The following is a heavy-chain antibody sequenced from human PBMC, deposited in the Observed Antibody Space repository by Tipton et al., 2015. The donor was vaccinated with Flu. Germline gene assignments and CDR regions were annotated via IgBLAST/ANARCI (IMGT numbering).Heavy chain of an antibody. CDR3: ARGGPAAMIMIEGSFDYFDY. CDR1: GFTFSSYG. J-gene: IGHJ4*01. Sequence: SLRLSCAASGFTFSSYGMHWVRQAPGKGLEWVAVIWYDGSNKYYADSVKGRFTISRDNSKNTLYLQMNSLRAEDTAAYYCARGGPAAMIMIEGSFDYFDYWGQGTLVTVSS. CDR2: IWYDGSNK. V-gene: IGHV3-33*01. D-gene: IGHD2-2*01.